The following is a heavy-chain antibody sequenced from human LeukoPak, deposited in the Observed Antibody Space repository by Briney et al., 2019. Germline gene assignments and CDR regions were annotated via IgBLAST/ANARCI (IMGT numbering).Heavy chain of an antibody. J-gene: IGHJ4*02. CDR3: ATDYLVPRYCSGGSCYGFDY. V-gene: IGHV1-24*01. CDR1: GYTFTSYY. Sequence: ASVKVSCKASGYTFTSYYMHWVRQAPGKGLEWMGGFDPEDGETIYAQKFQGRVTMTEDTSTDTAYMELSSLRSEDTAVYYCATDYLVPRYCSGGSCYGFDYWGQGTLVTVSS. D-gene: IGHD2-15*01. CDR2: FDPEDGET.